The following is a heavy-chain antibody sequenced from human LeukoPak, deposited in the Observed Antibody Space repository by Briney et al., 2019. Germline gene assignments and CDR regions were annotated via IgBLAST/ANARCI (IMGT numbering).Heavy chain of an antibody. CDR1: GGSFSSYY. Sequence: SETPSLTCAVYGGSFSSYYWSWIRQPPGKGLEWIGEINHSGSTNYNPSLKSRVTISVDTSKNQFSLKLSSVTAADTAVYYCARGRYSSSSNNNWFDPWGQGTLVTVSS. D-gene: IGHD6-6*01. CDR3: ARGRYSSSSNNNWFDP. V-gene: IGHV4-34*01. CDR2: INHSGST. J-gene: IGHJ5*02.